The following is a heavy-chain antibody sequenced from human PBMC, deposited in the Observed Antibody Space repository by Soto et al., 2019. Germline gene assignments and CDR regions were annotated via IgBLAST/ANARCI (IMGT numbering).Heavy chain of an antibody. V-gene: IGHV4-59*01. J-gene: IGHJ4*02. CDR1: GDSISSSY. Sequence: SENLSLTCTVSGDSISSSYWSWIRQSPGKGLEWIGYIYYSGSTNYNPSLKNRVTILKDTPKNQFSLKLSSVTGAYSALYYCARASSGSYYQQYWGQGGLVTFSS. CDR2: IYYSGST. CDR3: ARASSGSYYQQY. D-gene: IGHD3-10*01.